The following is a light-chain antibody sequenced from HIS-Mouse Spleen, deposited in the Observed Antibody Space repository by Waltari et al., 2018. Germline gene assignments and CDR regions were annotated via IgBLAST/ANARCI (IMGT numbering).Light chain of an antibody. J-gene: IGKJ1*01. V-gene: IGKV1-39*01. CDR2: AAS. CDR3: QQSYSTPRT. Sequence: DIQMTQSPSSLSASVGDRVTITCRASQSISSYFNWYQQKPGKAPKLLIYAASSLQSGVPSRFNGSGSGTDFTLTISSLQPEDFATYYCQQSYSTPRTFGQGTKVEIK. CDR1: QSISSY.